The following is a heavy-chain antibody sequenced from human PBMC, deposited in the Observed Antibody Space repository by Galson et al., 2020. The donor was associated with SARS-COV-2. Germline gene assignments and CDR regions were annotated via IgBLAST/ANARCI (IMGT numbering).Heavy chain of an antibody. D-gene: IGHD2-2*01. J-gene: IGHJ6*02. CDR1: GLTFNSYG. CDR2: ISYDGSNK. CDR3: SKEGIDCSSTSCYEGWVYYYYGMDV. Sequence: GGSLRLSCAASGLTFNSYGMHWVRQAPGKGLEWVAVISYDGSNKYYADSVKGRFTISRDNSKNTLYLQMNSLRAEDTAVYYCSKEGIDCSSTSCYEGWVYYYYGMDVWGQGTTVTVSS. V-gene: IGHV3-30*18.